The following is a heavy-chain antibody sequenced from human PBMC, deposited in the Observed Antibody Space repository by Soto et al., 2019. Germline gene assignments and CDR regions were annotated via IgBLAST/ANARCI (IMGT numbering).Heavy chain of an antibody. Sequence: QVQLVESGGGVVQPGRSLRLSCAASGFTFSSYGMHWVRQAPGKGLEWVAVIWYDGSKKYYADSVKGRFTISRDNSKNTLYLQMNSLRAEDTAVYYCARGFGKETTAFDYWGQGTLVTVSS. CDR3: ARGFGKETTAFDY. CDR1: GFTFSSYG. J-gene: IGHJ4*02. CDR2: IWYDGSKK. D-gene: IGHD4-17*01. V-gene: IGHV3-33*01.